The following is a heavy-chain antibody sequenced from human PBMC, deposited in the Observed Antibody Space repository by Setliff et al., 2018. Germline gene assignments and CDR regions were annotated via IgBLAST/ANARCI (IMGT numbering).Heavy chain of an antibody. CDR3: ARGAQWGYSGEDYFDY. Sequence: PGGSLRLSCAASGFTFSTYSLIWVRQAPGTGLEWVSSISPSSSHIYYADSAEGRFTISRDNAKNTLYLQMNSLRAEDTAVYYCARGAQWGYSGEDYFDYWGQGTLVTVSS. CDR1: GFTFSTYS. J-gene: IGHJ4*02. D-gene: IGHD1-26*01. V-gene: IGHV3-21*01. CDR2: ISPSSSHI.